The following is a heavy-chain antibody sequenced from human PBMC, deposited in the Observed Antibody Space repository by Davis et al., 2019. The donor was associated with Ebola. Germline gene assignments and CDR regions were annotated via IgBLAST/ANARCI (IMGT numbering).Heavy chain of an antibody. V-gene: IGHV3-15*01. CDR1: GFTFSSYG. Sequence: GESLKISCAASGFTFSSYGMHWVRQAPGKGLEWVGRIKSKTDGGTTDYAAPVKGRFTISRDDSKNTLYLQMNSLKTEDTAVYYCTTTLGYCSSTSCLYYYYYGMDVWGQGTTVTVSS. J-gene: IGHJ6*02. CDR3: TTTLGYCSSTSCLYYYYYGMDV. D-gene: IGHD2-2*01. CDR2: IKSKTDGGTT.